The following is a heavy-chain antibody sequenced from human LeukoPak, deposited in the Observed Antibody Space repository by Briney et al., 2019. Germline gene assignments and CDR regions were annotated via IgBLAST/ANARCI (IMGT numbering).Heavy chain of an antibody. CDR3: ARRVIMSAAGVPDTWLDP. J-gene: IGHJ5*02. D-gene: IGHD2-8*01. CDR2: ISYSGGT. Sequence: PSETLSLTCTVSGGSISNYYWNWIRQPPGKGLEWVGHISYSGGTKYNPSLQSRVTISIDTSENQFSLNLSSVTAADTAVYYCARRVIMSAAGVPDTWLDPWGQGILVTVSS. CDR1: GGSISNYY. V-gene: IGHV4-59*08.